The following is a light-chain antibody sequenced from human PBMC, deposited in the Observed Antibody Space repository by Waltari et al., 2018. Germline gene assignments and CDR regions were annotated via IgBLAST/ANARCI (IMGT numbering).Light chain of an antibody. CDR2: AAS. CDR1: ESIGKY. CDR3: QQSYTAPYT. V-gene: IGKV1-39*01. J-gene: IGKJ2*01. Sequence: DIQMTQSPSSLSASVGDRITITCRASESIGKYFNWYQQRPGKAPQLLIYAASNLQSGAPSRFSGSGPGTAFTLTISSLRPEDSATYYCQQSYTAPYTFGQGTHLEVK.